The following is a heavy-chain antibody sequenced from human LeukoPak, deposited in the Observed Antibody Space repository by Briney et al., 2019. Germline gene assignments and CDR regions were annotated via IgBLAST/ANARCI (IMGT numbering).Heavy chain of an antibody. CDR3: ARGGGYGVKIDY. V-gene: IGHV3-23*01. Sequence: GGSLRLSCAVSGFTFRNYGMTWVRQAPGKGLEWVSGISGSGGSTYYGGSVKGRFTISRDNSKNTLYLQMSSLRAEDTAVYYCARGGGYGVKIDYWGRGTLVTVSS. D-gene: IGHD3-10*01. J-gene: IGHJ4*02. CDR1: GFTFRNYG. CDR2: ISGSGGST.